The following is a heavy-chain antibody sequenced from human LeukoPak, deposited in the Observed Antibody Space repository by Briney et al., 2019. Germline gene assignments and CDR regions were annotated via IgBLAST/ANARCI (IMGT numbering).Heavy chain of an antibody. V-gene: IGHV1-18*01. CDR2: IVTYNGNT. J-gene: IGHJ6*03. CDR3: AKTTVTSEEYYYYYMDV. Sequence: GASVKVSCKTSGYTFTSYGVSWVRQAPGQGLEWTGWIVTYNGNTYYSQKFQGRVTMTTDTSTSTAYLELRSLRSDDTAVCYCAKTTVTSEEYYYYYMDVWGKGTTVTVSS. D-gene: IGHD4-11*01. CDR1: GYTFTSYG.